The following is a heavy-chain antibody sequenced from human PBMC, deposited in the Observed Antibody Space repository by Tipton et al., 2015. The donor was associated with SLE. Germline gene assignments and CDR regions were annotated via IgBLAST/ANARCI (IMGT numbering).Heavy chain of an antibody. D-gene: IGHD2-21*02. CDR1: GFTFSSYG. Sequence: RSLRLSCAASGFTFSSYGMHWVRQAPGKGLEWVAVIWYDGSNKYYADSVKGRFTISRDNSKNTLSLQMNSLRAEDTAVYYCARVAGGGDLLGAVTWGQGTLVTVSS. V-gene: IGHV3-33*01. J-gene: IGHJ5*02. CDR3: ARVAGGGDLLGAVT. CDR2: IWYDGSNK.